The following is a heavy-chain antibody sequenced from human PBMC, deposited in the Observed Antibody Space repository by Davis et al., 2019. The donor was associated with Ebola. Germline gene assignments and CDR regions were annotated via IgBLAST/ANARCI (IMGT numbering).Heavy chain of an antibody. J-gene: IGHJ4*02. CDR2: INPNSGGT. CDR1: GYTFTDYY. CDR3: AKKPGGVVVAATPAFDY. Sequence: AASVKVSCKASGYTFTDYYMHWVRQAPGQGLEWMGRINPNSGGTNYAQKFQGRVTMTRDTSIGTAYMELSRLRSDDTAVYYCAKKPGGVVVAATPAFDYWGQGTLVTVSS. D-gene: IGHD2-15*01. V-gene: IGHV1-2*06.